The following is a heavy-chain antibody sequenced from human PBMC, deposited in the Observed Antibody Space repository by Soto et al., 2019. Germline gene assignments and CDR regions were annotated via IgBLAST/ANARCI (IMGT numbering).Heavy chain of an antibody. D-gene: IGHD4-17*01. Sequence: QVQLVESGGGVVQPGRSLRLSCAASGFTFSSYGMHWVRQAPGKGLEWVAVIWYDGSNKYYADSVKGRFTISRDNSKNTLYLQMNSLRAEDTAVYYGARDGDYGGNGGGVGDGGQGTLVTVSS. CDR2: IWYDGSNK. CDR3: ARDGDYGGNGGGVGD. V-gene: IGHV3-33*01. J-gene: IGHJ4*02. CDR1: GFTFSSYG.